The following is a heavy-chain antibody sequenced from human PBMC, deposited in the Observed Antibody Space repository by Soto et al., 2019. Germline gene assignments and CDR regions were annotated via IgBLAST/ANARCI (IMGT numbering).Heavy chain of an antibody. CDR1: GFTFSSYS. V-gene: IGHV3-48*02. CDR3: ARASRDLYSGSYDAFDI. CDR2: ISSSSSTI. J-gene: IGHJ3*02. D-gene: IGHD1-26*01. Sequence: LSLTCAASGFTFSSYSMNWVRQAPGKGLEWVSYISSSSSTIYYADSVKGRFTISRDNAKNSLYLQMNSLRDEDTAVYYCARASRDLYSGSYDAFDIWGQGTMVTVSS.